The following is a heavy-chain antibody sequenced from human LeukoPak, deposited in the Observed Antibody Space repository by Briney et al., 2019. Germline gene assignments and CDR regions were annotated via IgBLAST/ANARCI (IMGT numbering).Heavy chain of an antibody. CDR2: TYYRSKWYN. CDR3: ARGPQLVGYYYIDV. Sequence: SLTLSLTYAFSGDSVSINSAAWNWVRHSPSRGLEWLGRTYYRSKWYNDDTVSVKSRITLNPHTSKNQFSLQLNSVTPEDTAVYYCARGPQLVGYYYIDVWGKGTTVTVSS. V-gene: IGHV6-1*01. CDR1: GDSVSINSAA. J-gene: IGHJ6*03. D-gene: IGHD6-13*01.